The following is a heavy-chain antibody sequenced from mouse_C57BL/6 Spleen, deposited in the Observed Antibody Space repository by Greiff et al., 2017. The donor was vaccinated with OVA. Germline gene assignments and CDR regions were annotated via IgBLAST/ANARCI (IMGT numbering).Heavy chain of an antibody. D-gene: IGHD2-10*02. Sequence: VQLQESGAELVRPGASVTLSCKASGYTFTDYEMHWVKQTPVHGLEWIGAIDPETGGTAYNQKFKGKAILTADKSSSTAYMELRSLTSEDSAVYYCTRYEMDYYAMDYWGQGTSVTVSS. CDR1: GYTFTDYE. J-gene: IGHJ4*01. CDR3: TRYEMDYYAMDY. CDR2: IDPETGGT. V-gene: IGHV1-15*01.